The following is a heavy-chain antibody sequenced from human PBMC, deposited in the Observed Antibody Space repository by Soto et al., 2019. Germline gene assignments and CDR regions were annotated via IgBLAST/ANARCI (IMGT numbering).Heavy chain of an antibody. V-gene: IGHV3-30-3*01. J-gene: IGHJ4*02. CDR1: GFTFITRA. CDR2: ISYDGSNK. Sequence: PLRLSCAASGFTFITRARHWVRQAPGKGLEWVALISYDGSNKYYADSVKGRFTISRDNSKNTLYLQMNSLRAEDTAVYYCARDKRDLRFLEWSYYFDYWGQGTLVTVSS. CDR3: ARDKRDLRFLEWSYYFDY. D-gene: IGHD3-3*01.